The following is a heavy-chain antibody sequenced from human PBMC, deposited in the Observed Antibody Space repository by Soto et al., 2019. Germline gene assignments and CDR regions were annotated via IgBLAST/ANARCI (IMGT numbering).Heavy chain of an antibody. CDR3: ARAPRSSWYFDY. J-gene: IGHJ4*02. CDR2: ISSSSSYI. Sequence: GGSLRLSCAASGFTFSSYSMNWVRQAPGKGLEWVSSISSSSSYIYYADSVKGRFTISRDNAKNSLYLQMNSLRAEDTAVYYCARAPRSSWYFDYWGQGTLVTVSS. CDR1: GFTFSSYS. D-gene: IGHD6-13*01. V-gene: IGHV3-21*01.